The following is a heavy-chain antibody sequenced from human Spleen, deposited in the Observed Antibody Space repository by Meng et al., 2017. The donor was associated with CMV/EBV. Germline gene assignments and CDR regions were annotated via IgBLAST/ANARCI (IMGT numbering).Heavy chain of an antibody. V-gene: IGHV5-51*01. D-gene: IGHD6-13*01. J-gene: IGHJ4*02. CDR1: GYSFTNYW. CDR2: IYPGDSDT. Sequence: GGSLRLSCKGSGYSFTNYWIGWVRQMPGKGLEWMGIIYPGDSDTRYSPSFQGQVTISADKSISTAYLQWSTLQASDTAMYYCARLAGGGSGWYDYWGQGTLVTVSS. CDR3: ARLAGGGSGWYDY.